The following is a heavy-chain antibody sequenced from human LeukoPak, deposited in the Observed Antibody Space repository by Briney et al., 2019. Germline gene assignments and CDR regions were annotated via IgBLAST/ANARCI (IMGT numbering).Heavy chain of an antibody. D-gene: IGHD2-15*01. V-gene: IGHV4-59*08. CDR1: GGSISTYY. Sequence: SETLSLTCTVSGGSISTYYWSWIRQPPGKGLEWIGYIYYTGSTNYNPSLKSRVTISVDTSKNQFSLKLSSVTAADTAVYYCARHGVRGNIVVVVAATPIVSWFDPWGQGTLVTVPS. CDR3: ARHGVRGNIVVVVAATPIVSWFDP. J-gene: IGHJ5*02. CDR2: IYYTGST.